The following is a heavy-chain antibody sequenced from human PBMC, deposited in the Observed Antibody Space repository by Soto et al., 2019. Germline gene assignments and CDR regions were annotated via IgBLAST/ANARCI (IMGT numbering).Heavy chain of an antibody. V-gene: IGHV3-30-3*01. D-gene: IGHD2-15*01. J-gene: IGHJ6*01. CDR2: ISYDGSNK. CDR3: AGGDNYYALGV. CDR1: GSTFSNYI. Sequence: QLQLVESGGGVVQPGRSLRLSCAASGSTFSNYIMHWVRQAPGKGLEWVAFISYDGSNKEYADSVEGRFTISRDNSKSTLYLQLSSLRPEDTAVYYCAGGDNYYALGVW.